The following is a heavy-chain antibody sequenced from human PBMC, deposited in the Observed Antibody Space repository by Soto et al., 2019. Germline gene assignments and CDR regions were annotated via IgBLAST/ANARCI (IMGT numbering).Heavy chain of an antibody. V-gene: IGHV3-74*01. CDR3: ARGYRVSYGNYY. Sequence: EVQLVEYGGGLVQTGGCLRLSCAASGFTFNRYWMHWVRKATGKGLVWVSRINSDGSSTNYAYSVKCRFTISRDNAKNTVYRQMNSRRAEDTAVYFCARGYRVSYGNYYLGQGTLVTVSS. CDR2: INSDGSST. D-gene: IGHD3-16*01. J-gene: IGHJ4*02. CDR1: GFTFNRYW.